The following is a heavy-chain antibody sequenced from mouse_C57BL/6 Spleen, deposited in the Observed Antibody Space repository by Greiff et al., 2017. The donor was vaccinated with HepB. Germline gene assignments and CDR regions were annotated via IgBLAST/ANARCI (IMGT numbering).Heavy chain of an antibody. J-gene: IGHJ2*01. D-gene: IGHD1-1*01. CDR1: GYSFTDYN. CDR3: ARRGHYYGSLYYFDY. V-gene: IGHV1-39*01. Sequence: LEESGPELVKPGASVKISCKASGYSFTDYNMNWVKQSNGKSLEWIGVINPNYGTTSYNQKFKGKATLTVDQSSSTAYMQLNSLTSEDSAVYYCARRGHYYGSLYYFDYWGQGTTLTVS. CDR2: INPNYGTT.